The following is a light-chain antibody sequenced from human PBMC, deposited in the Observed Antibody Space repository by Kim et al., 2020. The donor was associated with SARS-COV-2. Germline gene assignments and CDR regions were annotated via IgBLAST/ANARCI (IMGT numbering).Light chain of an antibody. CDR1: RSNIGSQF. V-gene: IGLV1-44*01. J-gene: IGLJ3*02. CDR2: NNN. CDR3: AAWDDSLNAWV. Sequence: GQRATISCSGSRSNIGSQFVNWYYQLPGAAPKLLIYNNNERPSGVPDRFSGSKSGTSASLAISGLQSEDEADYYCAAWDDSLNAWVFGGGTQLTVL.